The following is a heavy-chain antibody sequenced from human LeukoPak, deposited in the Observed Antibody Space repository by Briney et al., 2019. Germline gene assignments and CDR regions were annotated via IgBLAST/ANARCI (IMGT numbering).Heavy chain of an antibody. CDR1: GGSFSDHF. V-gene: IGHV4-34*01. CDR3: ARVLIGTLDY. J-gene: IGHJ4*02. CDR2: VNHSGST. Sequence: SETLSLTCADDGGSFSDHFWTWIRQPPGKGLEWIEEVNHSGSTNSNPSLKSRVTVSVDTSKNQFSLNLSSVTAADTAVYYCARVLIGTLDYWGQGILVTVSS. D-gene: IGHD1-7*01.